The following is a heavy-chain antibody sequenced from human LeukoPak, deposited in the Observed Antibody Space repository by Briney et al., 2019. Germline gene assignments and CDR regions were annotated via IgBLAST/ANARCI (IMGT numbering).Heavy chain of an antibody. V-gene: IGHV4-31*03. CDR1: GGSISSGGYY. CDR3: ARWPGYCSSTSCPNYYYYGMDV. CDR2: IYYSGST. J-gene: IGHJ6*02. D-gene: IGHD2-2*01. Sequence: SQTLSLTCTVSGGSISSGGYYWSWIRQHPGKGLEWIGYIYYSGSTYYNPSLKSRVTISVDKSKNQFSLKLSSVTAADTAVYYCARWPGYCSSTSCPNYYYYGMDVWGQGTTVTVSS.